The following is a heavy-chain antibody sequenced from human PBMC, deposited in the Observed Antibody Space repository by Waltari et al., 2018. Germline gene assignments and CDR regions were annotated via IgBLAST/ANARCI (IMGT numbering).Heavy chain of an antibody. CDR1: GFTFSGSA. J-gene: IGHJ6*03. D-gene: IGHD4-17*01. CDR3: TTAGDFYYYYYYMDV. CDR2: IRSKANSYAT. Sequence: EVQLVESGGGLVQPGGSLKLSCAASGFTFSGSAMHWVRQASGQGLEWVGRIRSKANSYATAYAASVKGRFTISRDDSKNTAYLQMNSLKTEDTAVYYCTTAGDFYYYYYYMDVWGKGTTVTVSS. V-gene: IGHV3-73*02.